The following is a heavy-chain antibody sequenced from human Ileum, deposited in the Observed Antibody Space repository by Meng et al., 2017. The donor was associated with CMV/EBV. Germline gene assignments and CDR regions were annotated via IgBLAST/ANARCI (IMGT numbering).Heavy chain of an antibody. CDR3: ARVDRADAFDI. V-gene: IGHV4-39*07. D-gene: IGHD1-14*01. Sequence: GSLRLSCTVSGGSISSSSYYWGWIRQPPGKGLEWIGSIYYSRSAYYNPSHKSRVTISVDTSKNQFSLKLSSVTAADTAVYYCARVDRADAFDIWGQGTMVTVSS. CDR1: GGSISSSSYY. J-gene: IGHJ3*02. CDR2: IYYSRSA.